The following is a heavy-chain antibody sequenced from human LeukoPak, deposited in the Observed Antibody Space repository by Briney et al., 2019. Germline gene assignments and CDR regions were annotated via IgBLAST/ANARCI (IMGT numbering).Heavy chain of an antibody. CDR1: GFTFSNYG. V-gene: IGHV3-30*18. D-gene: IGHD6-13*01. Sequence: GGSLRHSCAASGFTFSNYGMHWVRQAPGKGLEWVAVISYDGSNKYYADSVKGRFTISRDNSKNTLYLQMNSLRAEDTAVYYCAKAWGELAAAGAFDIWGQGTMVTVSS. CDR3: AKAWGELAAAGAFDI. J-gene: IGHJ3*02. CDR2: ISYDGSNK.